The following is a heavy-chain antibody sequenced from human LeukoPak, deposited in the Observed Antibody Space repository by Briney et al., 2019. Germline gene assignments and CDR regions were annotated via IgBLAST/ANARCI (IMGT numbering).Heavy chain of an antibody. CDR2: ISGGGGST. CDR1: GFTFSSYA. CDR3: ARDRGWLQFDS. V-gene: IGHV3-23*01. D-gene: IGHD5-24*01. J-gene: IGHJ4*02. Sequence: GGSLRLSCAASGFTFSSYAMSWVRQAPGKGLEWVSAISGGGGSTYYADSVKGRFTISRDNSKNTLYLQMNSLRAEDTAVYYCARDRGWLQFDSWGQGTLVTVSS.